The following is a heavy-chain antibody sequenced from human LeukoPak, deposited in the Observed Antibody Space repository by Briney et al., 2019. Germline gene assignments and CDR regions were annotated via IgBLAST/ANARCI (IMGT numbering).Heavy chain of an antibody. D-gene: IGHD1-14*01. V-gene: IGHV5-51*01. Sequence: GESLKISCKGSGSRFTSYWIAWVRQMPGKGLEWMRIIYPGDFDTRYSPSLQGQVTISADKSISTAYLQWNSLKASVAGLYYCARQVSYFDYSPRGTVVTVSS. CDR2: IYPGDFDT. J-gene: IGHJ4*02. CDR3: ARQVSYFDY. CDR1: GSRFTSYW.